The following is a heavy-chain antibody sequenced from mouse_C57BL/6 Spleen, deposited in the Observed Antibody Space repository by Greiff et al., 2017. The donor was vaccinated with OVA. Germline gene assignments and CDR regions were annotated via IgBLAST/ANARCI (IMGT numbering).Heavy chain of an antibody. J-gene: IGHJ1*03. Sequence: VQLQQSGAELARPGASVKLSCKASGYTFTSYGISWVKQSTGQGLEWIGEIYPRSGNTYYNEKFKGKATLTADKSSSTAYMELRSLTSEDSAVYFCARNYYGSSWYFDVWGTGTTVTVSS. D-gene: IGHD1-1*01. CDR1: GYTFTSYG. V-gene: IGHV1-81*01. CDR2: IYPRSGNT. CDR3: ARNYYGSSWYFDV.